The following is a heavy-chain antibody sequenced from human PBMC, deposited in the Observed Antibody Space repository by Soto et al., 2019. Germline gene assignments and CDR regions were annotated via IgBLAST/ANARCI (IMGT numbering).Heavy chain of an antibody. Sequence: QVQLQESGPGLVKPSETLSLTCTVSSGSISTYYWSWIRQTPGKGLEWIGYIYYSGVTNSNPSLTSRVTISVDTSKNQFSLKVTSVTPADTAIYYCARDPYGDSRFDLWGQGTLVTVSS. CDR3: ARDPYGDSRFDL. CDR2: IYYSGVT. V-gene: IGHV4-59*01. J-gene: IGHJ5*02. D-gene: IGHD2-21*02. CDR1: SGSISTYY.